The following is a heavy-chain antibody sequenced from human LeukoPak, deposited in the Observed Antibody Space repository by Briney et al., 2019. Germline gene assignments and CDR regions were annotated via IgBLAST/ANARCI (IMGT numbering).Heavy chain of an antibody. J-gene: IGHJ4*02. V-gene: IGHV3-11*04. Sequence: GGSLRLSCDASGFTFSDYYMTWMRQAPGKGLEWVSYISGGGTDILYADSVKGRFTMSRDNAKNSLYLQMNSLRTEDTAVYYCTRDPRVLDYWGQGTLVTVSS. D-gene: IGHD3-10*01. CDR3: TRDPRVLDY. CDR1: GFTFSDYY. CDR2: ISGGGTDI.